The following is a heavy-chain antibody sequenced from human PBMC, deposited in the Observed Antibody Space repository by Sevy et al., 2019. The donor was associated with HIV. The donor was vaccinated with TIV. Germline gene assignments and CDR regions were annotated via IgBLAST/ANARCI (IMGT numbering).Heavy chain of an antibody. Sequence: SETLSLTCSVSGDFINLYFWSWIRQPPGKGLEWIGYIYSSGSTNYNPSPKSRVTISLATSKDQFSLKLSSVTAADTAVYYCARESIGSVGDFDYWGQGTLVTVSS. CDR2: IYSSGST. CDR3: ARESIGSVGDFDY. CDR1: GDFINLYF. D-gene: IGHD6-6*01. J-gene: IGHJ4*02. V-gene: IGHV4-59*01.